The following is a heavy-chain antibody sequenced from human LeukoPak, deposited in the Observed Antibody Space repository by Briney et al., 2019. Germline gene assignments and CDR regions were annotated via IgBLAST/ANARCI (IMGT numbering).Heavy chain of an antibody. CDR1: GGSLSSGSYY. Sequence: ETLSLTCTVSGGSLSSGSYYWNWVRQAPGKGLEWVSSISSSSSYIYYADSVKGRFTISRDNAKNSLYLQMNSLRAEDTAVYYCAREVYSSSWSYYFDYWGQGTLVTVSS. J-gene: IGHJ4*02. CDR2: ISSSSSYI. CDR3: AREVYSSSWSYYFDY. D-gene: IGHD6-13*01. V-gene: IGHV3-21*01.